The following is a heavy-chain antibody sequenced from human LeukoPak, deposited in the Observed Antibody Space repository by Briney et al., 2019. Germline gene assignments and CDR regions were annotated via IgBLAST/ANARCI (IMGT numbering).Heavy chain of an antibody. CDR1: GDSISSGSYY. CDR3: ARDLGYCSSTSCSGGNWFDP. V-gene: IGHV4-61*02. D-gene: IGHD2-2*01. Sequence: PSETLSLTCTVSGDSISSGSYYWSWIRQPAGKGLEWIGRIYTSGSTNYNPSLKRRVTISVDTSKNQFSLKLSSVTAADTAVYYCARDLGYCSSTSCSGGNWFDPWGQGTLVTVSS. J-gene: IGHJ5*02. CDR2: IYTSGST.